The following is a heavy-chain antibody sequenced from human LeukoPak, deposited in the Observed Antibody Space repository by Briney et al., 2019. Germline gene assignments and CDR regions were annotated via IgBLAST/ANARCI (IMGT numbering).Heavy chain of an antibody. CDR1: GITLSNYC. J-gene: IGHJ4*02. CDR2: ISDSGGIT. CDR3: AKRGVVIRVILVGFHKEAYYFDS. D-gene: IGHD3-22*01. Sequence: GGSLRLSCAVSGITLSNYCMSWVRQAPGKGLEWVAGISDSGGITNYADSVKGRFTISRDNPKNTLYLQMNSLRVEDTAVYFCAKRGVVIRVILVGFHKEAYYFDSWGRGARVTVSS. V-gene: IGHV3-23*01.